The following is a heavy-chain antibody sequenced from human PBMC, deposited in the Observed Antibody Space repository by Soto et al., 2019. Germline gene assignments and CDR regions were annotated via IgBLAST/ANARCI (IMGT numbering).Heavy chain of an antibody. J-gene: IGHJ5*02. D-gene: IGHD3-22*01. CDR3: TTDRYYYDSSGYYWWFDP. Sequence: GGSLRLSCAASGFTFSNAWMSWVRQAPGKGLEWVGRIKSKTDGGTTDYAAPVKGRFTISRDDSKNTLYLQMNSLKTEDTAVYYCTTDRYYYDSSGYYWWFDPWGQGTLVTVSS. CDR1: GFTFSNAW. CDR2: IKSKTDGGTT. V-gene: IGHV3-15*01.